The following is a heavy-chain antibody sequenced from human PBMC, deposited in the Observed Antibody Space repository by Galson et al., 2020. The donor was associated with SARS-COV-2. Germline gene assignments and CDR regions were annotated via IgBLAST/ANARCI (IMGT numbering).Heavy chain of an antibody. CDR2: FDPEDGET. D-gene: IGHD2-21*02. V-gene: IGHV1-24*01. CDR3: ATAWAYCGGDCYAPFN. CDR1: GYTLTELS. Sequence: ASVKVSCKVSGYTLTELSMHWVRQAPGKGLEWMGGFDPEDGETIYAQKFQGRVTMTEDTSTDTAYMELSSLRSEDTAVYYCATAWAYCGGDCYAPFNWGQGTLVTVSS. J-gene: IGHJ4*02.